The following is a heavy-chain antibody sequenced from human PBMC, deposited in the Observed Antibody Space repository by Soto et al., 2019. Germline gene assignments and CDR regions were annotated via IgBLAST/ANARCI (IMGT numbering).Heavy chain of an antibody. CDR1: GGYVHSYY. CDR3: ERDWAEYWSGYYTKYYYYGMDV. Sequence: SETLSLTCSVSGGYVHSYYWNWLRQSPGRGLEWIANIYYTGSSNYNPSLKSGATITLNTSKNEVYLKMTYVTAADTAVYYCERDWAEYWSGYYTKYYYYGMDVWGQGTTVTVSS. CDR2: IYYTGSS. V-gene: IGHV4-59*02. J-gene: IGHJ6*02. D-gene: IGHD3-3*01.